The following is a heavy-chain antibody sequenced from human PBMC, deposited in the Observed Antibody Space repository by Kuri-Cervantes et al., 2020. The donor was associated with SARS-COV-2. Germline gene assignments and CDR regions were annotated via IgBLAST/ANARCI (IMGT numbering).Heavy chain of an antibody. V-gene: IGHV3-74*01. CDR3: VRIRAATVIADN. Sequence: GGSLRLSCAASGFTFSSYWMHWVRQAPGKGLVWVSRINSDGSSTSYADSVKGRFTISRDNAKNTLYLQMNSLRAEDTATYYCVRIRAATVIADNWGQGTPVTVSS. D-gene: IGHD2-21*01. CDR1: GFTFSSYW. J-gene: IGHJ4*02. CDR2: INSDGSST.